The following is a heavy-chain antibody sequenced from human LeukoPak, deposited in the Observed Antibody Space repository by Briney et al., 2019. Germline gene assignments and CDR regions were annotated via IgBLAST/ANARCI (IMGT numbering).Heavy chain of an antibody. CDR3: ARGRSCSDGVCRNWFDP. CDR1: GYSFSSYW. CDR2: IYPGDSDT. Sequence: GESLKIFCKGSGYSFSSYWIGWVRQMPGKGLEWMGTIYPGDSDTRYSPSFQGQVTISADKSMTTAYLQWSSLKVSDTAMYYCARGRSCSDGVCRNWFDPWGQGTLVTVSS. J-gene: IGHJ5*02. V-gene: IGHV5-51*01. D-gene: IGHD2-8*01.